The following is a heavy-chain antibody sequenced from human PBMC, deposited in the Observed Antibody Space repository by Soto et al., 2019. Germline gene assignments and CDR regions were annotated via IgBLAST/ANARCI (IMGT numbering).Heavy chain of an antibody. D-gene: IGHD3-22*01. J-gene: IGHJ6*02. V-gene: IGHV1-69*01. Sequence: QVQLVQSGAEVKKPGSSVKVSCKASGGTFSSYAISWVRQAPGQGLEWMGGIIPIFGTANYAQKFQGRVTITADESTSTAYMEQSSLRSEDTAVYYCASSGVTMIVVVTYYYYGMDVWGQGTTVTVSS. CDR3: ASSGVTMIVVVTYYYYGMDV. CDR1: GGTFSSYA. CDR2: IIPIFGTA.